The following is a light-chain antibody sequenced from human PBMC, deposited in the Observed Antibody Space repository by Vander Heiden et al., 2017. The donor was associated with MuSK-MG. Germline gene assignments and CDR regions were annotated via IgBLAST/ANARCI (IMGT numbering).Light chain of an antibody. CDR3: RQSLQTSPA. CDR2: LGS. Sequence: DIVMTQLLFLLRVRSGVPATISRTSSQSSLHSNGYNHLDWYLQKPGQSPHLLIYLGSNRASGVPDRFSGSGSGTHFTLKISRVEAEDIGVYYCRQSLQTSPAFGQGTRLEIK. V-gene: IGKV2-28*01. J-gene: IGKJ2*01. CDR1: QSSLHSNGYNH.